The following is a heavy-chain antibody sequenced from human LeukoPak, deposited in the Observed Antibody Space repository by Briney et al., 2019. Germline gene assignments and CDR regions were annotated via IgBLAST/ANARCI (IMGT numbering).Heavy chain of an antibody. V-gene: IGHV1-46*03. CDR2: INTSDGGT. D-gene: IGHD3-3*01. J-gene: IGHJ4*02. CDR3: TLEAPGSYYFVY. Sequence: AGGSLRLSCAGSGITFSTYWMHWVRQAPGQGLEWMGIINTSDGGTSYAQKFRGRVTMTRDTSTSTVYMELSSLRSEDTAVYYCTLEAPGSYYFVYWGQGTLVTVSS. CDR1: GITFSTYW.